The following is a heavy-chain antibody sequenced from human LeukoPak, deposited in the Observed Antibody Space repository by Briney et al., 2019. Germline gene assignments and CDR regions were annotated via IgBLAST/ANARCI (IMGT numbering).Heavy chain of an antibody. J-gene: IGHJ1*01. V-gene: IGHV1-2*04. CDR3: ARDRITRVRGVSGFQH. CDR2: INPNSGGT. D-gene: IGHD3-10*01. Sequence: GASVKVSCKASGYTFTGYYMHWVRQAPGQGLEWMGWINPNSGGTNYAQKFQGWVTMTRDTSISTAYMELSRLRSDDTAVYYCARDRITRVRGVSGFQHWGQGTLVTVSS. CDR1: GYTFTGYY.